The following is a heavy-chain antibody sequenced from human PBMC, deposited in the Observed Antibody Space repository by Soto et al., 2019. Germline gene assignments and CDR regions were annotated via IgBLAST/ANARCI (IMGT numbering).Heavy chain of an antibody. CDR3: AKDYLRWAQS. Sequence: PGGSLRLSCVGSGFTFSSFEMNWVRQTPGKGLEWLSYIGRSGETIYYADSVKGRFTISRDNAKSSLFLQMNGLRAEDTAVYYCAKDYLRWAQSWGQGTLVTVSS. CDR1: GFTFSSFE. CDR2: IGRSGETI. J-gene: IGHJ5*02. D-gene: IGHD1-26*01. V-gene: IGHV3-48*03.